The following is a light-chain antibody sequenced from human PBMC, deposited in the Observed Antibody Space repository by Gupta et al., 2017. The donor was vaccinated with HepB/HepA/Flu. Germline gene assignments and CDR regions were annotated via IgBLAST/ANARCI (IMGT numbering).Light chain of an antibody. J-gene: IGLJ3*02. V-gene: IGLV10-54*04. CDR2: RNN. Sequence: QAGLTQPPSVSNGLRQTATLTCTGNSNNVGYEGATWLQQHQGHPPKLLSYRNNNRPSGISERFSASRSGNTASLTTTGLQPEDEADYYCSAWASSLRAWVFGGGTKLTVL. CDR3: SAWASSLRAWV. CDR1: SNNVGYEG.